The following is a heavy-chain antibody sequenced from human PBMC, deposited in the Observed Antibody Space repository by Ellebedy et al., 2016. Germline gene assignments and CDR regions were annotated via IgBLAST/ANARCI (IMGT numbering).Heavy chain of an antibody. CDR3: ARRRRITMVRGVTDY. Sequence: SETLSLTCTVSGGSISSYYWSWIRQPPGKGLEWIGYISYSGSTKYNPSLKSRVTISVDTSKNRFSLKLSSVTAADTAVYYCARRRRITMVRGVTDYWGQGTLVTVSS. D-gene: IGHD3-10*01. CDR1: GGSISSYY. V-gene: IGHV4-59*01. CDR2: ISYSGST. J-gene: IGHJ4*02.